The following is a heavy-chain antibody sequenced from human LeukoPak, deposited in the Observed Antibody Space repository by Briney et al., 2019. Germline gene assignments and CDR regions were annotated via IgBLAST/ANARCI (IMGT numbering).Heavy chain of an antibody. J-gene: IGHJ4*02. CDR2: INHTGGT. CDR3: ASGTGPHFDY. CDR1: GGSFRVYY. V-gene: IGHV4-34*01. Sequence: SETLSLTCAVYGGSFRVYYWSWIRQSPGKGLEWIGEINHTGGTAYNPALKSRVTISVDRSKNQFSLKLSSVTAADTAVYYCASGTGPHFDYWGQGTLVTVSS. D-gene: IGHD1-1*01.